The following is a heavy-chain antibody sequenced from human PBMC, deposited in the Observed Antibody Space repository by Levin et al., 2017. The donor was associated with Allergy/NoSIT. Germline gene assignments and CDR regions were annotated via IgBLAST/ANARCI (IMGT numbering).Heavy chain of an antibody. V-gene: IGHV4-31*03. D-gene: IGHD3-10*01. Sequence: SQTLSLTCTVSGGSISSGGYYWSWIRQHPGKGLEWIGYIYYSGSTYYNPSLKSRVTISVDTSKNQFSLKLSSVTAADTAVYYCARGGRGVITVDYWGQGTLVTVSS. J-gene: IGHJ4*02. CDR2: IYYSGST. CDR1: GGSISSGGYY. CDR3: ARGGRGVITVDY.